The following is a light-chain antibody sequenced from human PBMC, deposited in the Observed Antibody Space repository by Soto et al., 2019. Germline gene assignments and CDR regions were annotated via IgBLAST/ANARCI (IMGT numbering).Light chain of an antibody. V-gene: IGLV4-69*01. J-gene: IGLJ2*01. CDR2: LNSDGSH. CDR3: QTWGTFVV. Sequence: QSVLTQSPSASASLGASVKLTCTLSSGHSSYAIAWHQQQPEKGPRYLMKLNSDGSHSKGDGIPDRFSGSSSGAERYLTISRLQSEDDADYYCQTWGTFVVFGGGTKVTVL. CDR1: SGHSSYA.